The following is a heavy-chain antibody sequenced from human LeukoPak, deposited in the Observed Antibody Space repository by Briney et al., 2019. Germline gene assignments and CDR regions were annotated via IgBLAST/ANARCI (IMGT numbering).Heavy chain of an antibody. D-gene: IGHD2-15*01. Sequence: GASVKVSCKASGGTFSSYAISWVRQAPGQGLEWMGGIIPIFGTANYAQKFQGRVTLTTNTALRTAYMELSGLRSEDTAVYSCARVQARAAPYNSFDPWGQGTLVTVSS. CDR3: ARVQARAAPYNSFDP. CDR1: GGTFSSYA. V-gene: IGHV1-69*05. CDR2: IIPIFGTA. J-gene: IGHJ5*02.